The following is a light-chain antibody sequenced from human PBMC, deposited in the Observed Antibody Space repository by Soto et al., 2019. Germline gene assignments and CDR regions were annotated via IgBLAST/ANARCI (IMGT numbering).Light chain of an antibody. CDR1: SSDVGGYNY. CDR3: HSYDSSAHWV. Sequence: QSALTQPPSASGSPGQSVTISCTGTSSDVGGYNYVSWYQQHPGKAPKLMIYEVSKRPSGVPDRFSGSKSGNTASLTVSGLQAEDEADYYCHSYDSSAHWVFGGGTKLTVL. J-gene: IGLJ3*02. V-gene: IGLV2-8*01. CDR2: EVS.